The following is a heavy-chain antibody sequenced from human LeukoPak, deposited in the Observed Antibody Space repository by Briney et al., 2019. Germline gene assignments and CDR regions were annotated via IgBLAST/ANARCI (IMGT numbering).Heavy chain of an antibody. CDR3: ASRDGQYSSGWYQFNN. CDR1: GYSISSGYY. V-gene: IGHV4-38-2*02. J-gene: IGHJ4*02. Sequence: SETLSLTCIVSGYSISSGYYWGWIRPPPGKGLEWIGSIYHSGSTYYNPSLKSRVTISVDTSKNQFSLKLSSVTAADTAVYYCASRDGQYSSGWYQFNNWGQGTLVTVSS. D-gene: IGHD6-19*01. CDR2: IYHSGST.